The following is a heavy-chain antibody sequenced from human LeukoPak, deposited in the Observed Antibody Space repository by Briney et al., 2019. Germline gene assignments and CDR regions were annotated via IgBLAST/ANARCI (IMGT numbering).Heavy chain of an antibody. CDR2: IYHSGST. D-gene: IGHD6-13*01. CDR1: GGSISSSNW. CDR3: ARVGRDTSSWYDY. V-gene: IGHV4-4*02. J-gene: IGHJ4*02. Sequence: LRRTLSLTCAVSGGSISSSNWWSWVRQPPGKGLEWIGEIYHSGSTNYNPSLKSRVTISVDKSKNQFSLRLSSVTAADTAVYFCARVGRDTSSWYDYWGQGTLVTVSS.